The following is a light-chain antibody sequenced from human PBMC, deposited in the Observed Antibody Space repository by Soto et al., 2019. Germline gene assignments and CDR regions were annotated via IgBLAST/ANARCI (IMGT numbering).Light chain of an antibody. Sequence: QSALTQPASVSGSPGQSITISCTGTSSDVGGHNYVSWYQQHPGKAPKFMIFEVSNRPSGVSNRCSGSKSGNTASLTISGLQAEDEADYYCSSYTSTNTWVFGGGTKVTVL. V-gene: IGLV2-14*01. CDR2: EVS. CDR3: SSYTSTNTWV. CDR1: SSDVGGHNY. J-gene: IGLJ3*02.